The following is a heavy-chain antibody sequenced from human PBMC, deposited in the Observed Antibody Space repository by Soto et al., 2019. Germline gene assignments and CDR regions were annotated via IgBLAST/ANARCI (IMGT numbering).Heavy chain of an antibody. CDR3: AKDVLRYFDWLFNFDY. CDR1: GFTFSSYA. V-gene: IGHV3-23*01. J-gene: IGHJ4*02. CDR2: ISGSGGST. Sequence: GGSLRLSCAASGFTFSSYAMSWVRQAPGKGLEWVSAISGSGGSTYYADSVKGRFTISRDNSNNTLYLQMNSLRAEDTAVYYCAKDVLRYFDWLFNFDYWGQGTLVTVSS. D-gene: IGHD3-9*01.